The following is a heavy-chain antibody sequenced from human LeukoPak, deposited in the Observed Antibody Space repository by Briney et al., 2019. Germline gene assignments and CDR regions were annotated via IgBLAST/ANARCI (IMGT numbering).Heavy chain of an antibody. V-gene: IGHV4-30-4*01. CDR2: IYYIGTA. D-gene: IGHD3-9*01. CDR1: GDSITIGDYR. CDR3: ARLGYYDILTGYYPSMLGMDV. J-gene: IGHJ6*02. Sequence: SQTLSLTCSVSGDSITIGDYRWSWIRQSPGKGLEWIGYIYYIGTAYYNPSLRSRVALSADTSKNQFSLKLSSVTAADTAVYYCARLGYYDILTGYYPSMLGMDVWGQGTTVTVSS.